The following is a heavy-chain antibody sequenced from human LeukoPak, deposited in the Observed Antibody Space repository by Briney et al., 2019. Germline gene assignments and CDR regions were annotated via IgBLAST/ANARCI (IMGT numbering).Heavy chain of an antibody. J-gene: IGHJ6*02. CDR1: GYTLTELS. V-gene: IGHV1-24*01. D-gene: IGHD6-19*01. CDR3: ARMRLAVAGGIYYYGMDV. Sequence: GASVKVSCKVSGYTLTELSMHWVRQAPGKGLEWMGGFDPEDGETIYAQKFQGRVTMTEDTSTDTAYMELSSLRSEDTAVYYCARMRLAVAGGIYYYGMDVWGQGTTVTVSS. CDR2: FDPEDGET.